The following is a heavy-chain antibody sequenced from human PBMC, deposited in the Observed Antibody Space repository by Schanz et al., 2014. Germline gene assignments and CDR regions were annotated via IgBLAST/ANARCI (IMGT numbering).Heavy chain of an antibody. Sequence: QLQLQESGPGLVKPSETLSLTCTVSGGSIRSGTYYWSWIRQPAGKALEWVGRVFPNGITNYNPSLKSRVTISLDASKTQCSLTLTSLTAADTAVYYCARDTTWRLDLWGRGTLVTVSS. CDR2: VFPNGIT. CDR1: GGSIRSGTYY. CDR3: ARDTTWRLDL. D-gene: IGHD1-1*01. V-gene: IGHV4-61*02. J-gene: IGHJ2*01.